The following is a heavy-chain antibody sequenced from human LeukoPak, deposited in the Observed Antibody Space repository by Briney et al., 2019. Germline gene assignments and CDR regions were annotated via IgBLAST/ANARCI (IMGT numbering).Heavy chain of an antibody. Sequence: ASVKVSCKASGYTFTSYGISWVRQAPGQGLEWMGWISAYNGNTNYAQKPQGRVTMTTDTSTSTAYMELRSLRSDDTAVYYCARGGGSSRQVYYYYMDVWGKGTTVTISS. CDR2: ISAYNGNT. J-gene: IGHJ6*03. CDR3: ARGGGSSRQVYYYYMDV. D-gene: IGHD1-26*01. V-gene: IGHV1-18*01. CDR1: GYTFTSYG.